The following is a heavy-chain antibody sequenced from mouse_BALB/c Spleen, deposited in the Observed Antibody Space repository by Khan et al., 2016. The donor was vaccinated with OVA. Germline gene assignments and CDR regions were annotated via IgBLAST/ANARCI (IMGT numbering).Heavy chain of an antibody. CDR2: VDPFSAVT. V-gene: IGHV1-31*01. CDR3: TRHGYVAWFTY. Sequence: EVQLQESGPELMKPGASVKISCKASGYSFTSYYIHWVMQSRGQSLEWIGYVDPFSAVTTYNQKFKGKATLTVDKSSSKAYIHLSNLTSEDSAVYYCTRHGYVAWFTYWGQGTLVTVSA. CDR1: GYSFTSYY. J-gene: IGHJ3*01. D-gene: IGHD2-2*01.